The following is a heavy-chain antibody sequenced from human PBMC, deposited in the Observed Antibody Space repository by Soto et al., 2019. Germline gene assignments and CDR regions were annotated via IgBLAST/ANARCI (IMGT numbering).Heavy chain of an antibody. Sequence: ASETLSLTCTAYGESFNGYYWSWIRQPPGKGLEWIGEIHHSGSTNYNPSLKSRVTFSIDTSKRQFSLKVRSVIAADTAVYYCARGKRGSSWYRGEEKYYYYGMDVWGQGTPVTVS. CDR1: GESFNGYY. V-gene: IGHV4-34*01. D-gene: IGHD6-13*01. J-gene: IGHJ6*02. CDR3: ARGKRGSSWYRGEEKYYYYGMDV. CDR2: IHHSGST.